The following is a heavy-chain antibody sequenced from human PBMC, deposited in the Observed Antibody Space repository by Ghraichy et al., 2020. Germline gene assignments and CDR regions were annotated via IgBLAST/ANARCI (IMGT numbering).Heavy chain of an antibody. Sequence: GESLNISCAASGFTFSRYWMNWVRQAPEKGLEWVANIRQDGTEKYYVDSVKGRFTISRDNAKNSLYLQMNSLRAEDTAVYYCARDHAGGDFWGQGTLVTVSS. D-gene: IGHD3-3*01. CDR1: GFTFSRYW. CDR3: ARDHAGGDF. J-gene: IGHJ4*02. CDR2: IRQDGTEK. V-gene: IGHV3-7*01.